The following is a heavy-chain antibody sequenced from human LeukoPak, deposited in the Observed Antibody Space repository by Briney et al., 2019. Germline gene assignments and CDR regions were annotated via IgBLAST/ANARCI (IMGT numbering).Heavy chain of an antibody. CDR3: GKDSRTGGPRAFDS. CDR2: ISDSGGGA. V-gene: IGHV3-23*01. D-gene: IGHD2-8*02. J-gene: IGHJ4*02. Sequence: GGSLRLSCAASGFTFSSYAMTWVRQAPGKGLEWVSGISDSGGGAYYADSVKGRFTISRDNSKNTLYLQMGSLRAEDTAIYYCGKDSRTGGPRAFDSWGQGTLVTVSP. CDR1: GFTFSSYA.